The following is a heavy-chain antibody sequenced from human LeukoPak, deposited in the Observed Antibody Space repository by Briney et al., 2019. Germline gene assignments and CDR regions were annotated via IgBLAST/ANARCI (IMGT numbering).Heavy chain of an antibody. D-gene: IGHD1-26*01. CDR3: ARGRVRVSQRGATFDY. CDR1: GDSISSTSYY. CDR2: INHSGST. J-gene: IGHJ4*02. Sequence: PSETLSLTCIVSGDSISSTSYYWSWIRQPPGKGLEWIGEINHSGSTNYNPSLKSRVTISVDTSKNQFSLKLSSVTAADTAVYYCARGRVRVSQRGATFDYWGQGTLVTVSS. V-gene: IGHV4-39*07.